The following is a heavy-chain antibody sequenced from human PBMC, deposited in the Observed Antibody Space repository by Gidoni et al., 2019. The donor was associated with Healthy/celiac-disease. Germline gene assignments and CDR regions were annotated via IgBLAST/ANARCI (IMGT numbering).Heavy chain of an antibody. CDR3: ASFRPVTTVGETDWFDP. D-gene: IGHD4-4*01. Sequence: QVQLQQWGAGLLKPSETLSLTCAVDGGSFSGYYWSWIRPPPGKGLEWIGEINHSGSTNYNPSLKSRVTISVDTSKNQFSLKLSSVTAADPAVYYCASFRPVTTVGETDWFDPWGQGTLVTVSS. J-gene: IGHJ5*02. V-gene: IGHV4-34*01. CDR2: INHSGST. CDR1: GGSFSGYY.